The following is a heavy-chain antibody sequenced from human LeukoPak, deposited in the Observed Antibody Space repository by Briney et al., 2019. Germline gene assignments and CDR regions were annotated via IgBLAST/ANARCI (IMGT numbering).Heavy chain of an antibody. V-gene: IGHV1-69*04. Sequence: GASVKDSCKASGGTFSSYAISWVRQAPGQGLEWMGRIIPILGIANYAQKFQGRVTITADKSTSTAYMELSSLRSEDTAVYYCAREYCSSTSCYGGNWFDPWGQGTLVTVSS. J-gene: IGHJ5*02. D-gene: IGHD2-2*01. CDR3: AREYCSSTSCYGGNWFDP. CDR2: IIPILGIA. CDR1: GGTFSSYA.